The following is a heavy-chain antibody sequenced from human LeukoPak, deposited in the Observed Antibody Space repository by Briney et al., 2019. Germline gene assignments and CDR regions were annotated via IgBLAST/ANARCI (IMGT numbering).Heavy chain of an antibody. CDR1: GGSISSYY. J-gene: IGHJ2*01. Sequence: SETLSLTCTVSGGSISSYYWSWIRQPPGKGLEWIGYIYYSGSTNYNPSLKSRVTISVDTSKNQFSLKLSSVTAADTAVYYCARDLNARHDYGDFNWYFDLWGRGTLVTVSS. CDR3: ARDLNARHDYGDFNWYFDL. D-gene: IGHD4-17*01. CDR2: IYYSGST. V-gene: IGHV4-59*12.